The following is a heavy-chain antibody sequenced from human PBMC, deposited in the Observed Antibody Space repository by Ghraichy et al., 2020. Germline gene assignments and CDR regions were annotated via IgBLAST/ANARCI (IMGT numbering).Heavy chain of an antibody. D-gene: IGHD5-18*01. V-gene: IGHV4-31*03. CDR2: IYYSGST. J-gene: IGHJ6*02. CDR3: ARDSVRIQLWLQSNYYYYYGMDV. Sequence: SETLSLTCTVSGGSISSGGYYWSWIRQHPGKGLEWIGYIYYSGSTYYNPSLKSRVTISVDTSKNQFSLKLSSVTAADTAVYYCARDSVRIQLWLQSNYYYYYGMDVWGQGTTVTVSS. CDR1: GGSISSGGYY.